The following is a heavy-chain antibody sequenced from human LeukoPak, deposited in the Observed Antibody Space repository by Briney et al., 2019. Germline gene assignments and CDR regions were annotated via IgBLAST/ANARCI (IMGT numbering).Heavy chain of an antibody. V-gene: IGHV4-4*07. CDR1: GGSISSYY. Sequence: SETLSLTCTVSGGSISSYYWSWMRQPAGKGLEWIGRIYTSGSTNYNPSLKSRVTISIDTSKNQFSLKLNSVTAADTAVYYCARDRGYSHAFDYWGQGTLVTVSS. CDR2: IYTSGST. D-gene: IGHD5-18*01. CDR3: ARDRGYSHAFDY. J-gene: IGHJ4*02.